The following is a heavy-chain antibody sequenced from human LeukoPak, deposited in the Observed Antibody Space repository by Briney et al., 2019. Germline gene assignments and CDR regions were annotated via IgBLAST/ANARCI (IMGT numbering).Heavy chain of an antibody. D-gene: IGHD2-15*01. CDR3: ARSGGYCSGGSCYPNDAFDI. J-gene: IGHJ3*02. V-gene: IGHV4-34*01. CDR1: GGSFSGYY. CDR2: INHSGST. Sequence: SETLSLTCAVYGGSFSGYYWSWLRQPPGKGLEWIGEINHSGSTNYNPSLKSRVTISVDTSKNQFSLKLSSVTAADTAVYYCARSGGYCSGGSCYPNDAFDIWGQGTMVTVSS.